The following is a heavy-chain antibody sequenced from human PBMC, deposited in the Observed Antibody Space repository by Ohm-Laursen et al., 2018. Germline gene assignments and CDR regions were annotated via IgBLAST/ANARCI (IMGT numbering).Heavy chain of an antibody. CDR3: ARAPRYDDFWSGYLHY. CDR2: ISRSGSNR. CDR1: GFTFSDYY. D-gene: IGHD3-3*01. J-gene: IGHJ4*02. Sequence: SLRLSCAASGFTFSDYYMSWIRQAPGKGLERVLCISRSGSNRYYADSVKGRFTISRDNAKNSLYLQMNSLRAEDTAVYYCARAPRYDDFWSGYLHYWGQGTLVTVSS. V-gene: IGHV3-11*01.